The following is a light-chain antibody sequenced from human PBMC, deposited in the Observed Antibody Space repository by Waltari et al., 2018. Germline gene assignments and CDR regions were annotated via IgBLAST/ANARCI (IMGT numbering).Light chain of an antibody. Sequence: QSALTQPASVSGSPGQSITIPCSGTSSDGGGYNYVSWYQQYPGKAPNLMIYDVSHRPSGVSDRFSGSKSGSTASLTISGLQAEDEADYYCSSYTSSNTVVFGGGTKLTVL. J-gene: IGLJ2*01. CDR1: SSDGGGYNY. V-gene: IGLV2-14*03. CDR2: DVS. CDR3: SSYTSSNTVV.